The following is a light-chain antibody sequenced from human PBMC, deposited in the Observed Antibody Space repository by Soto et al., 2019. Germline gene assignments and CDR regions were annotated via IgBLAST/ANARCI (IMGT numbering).Light chain of an antibody. J-gene: IGKJ1*01. V-gene: IGKV1-5*02. CDR2: HAS. CDR3: QKYNTYS. Sequence: DIQMTQSPSTLSAWVIDIVTIICRASQSIGDSLAWYQQKPGKAPYLLIYHASTLESGVPSRFSGSGSGTEFSLTISSLQPDDFATYYCQKYNTYSFGQGTKVDIK. CDR1: QSIGDS.